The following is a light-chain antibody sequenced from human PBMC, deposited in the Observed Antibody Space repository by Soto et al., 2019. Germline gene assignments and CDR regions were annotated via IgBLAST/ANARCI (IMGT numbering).Light chain of an antibody. Sequence: QTVVTQSPSASASLGASVKLTCTLSSGHSSYDIAWHQQQPGRGPRYLMKLKSDGRHTKGDGIPDRFSGSSSGAERYLTISSLQSGDEGDYYCQTWGTGYVVFGGGTKVTVL. V-gene: IGLV4-69*01. CDR2: LKSDGRH. CDR1: SGHSSYD. J-gene: IGLJ2*01. CDR3: QTWGTGYVV.